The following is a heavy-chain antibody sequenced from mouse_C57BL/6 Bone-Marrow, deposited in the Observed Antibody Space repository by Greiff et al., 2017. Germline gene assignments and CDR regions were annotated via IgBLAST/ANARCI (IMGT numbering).Heavy chain of an antibody. CDR3: ARDAGIDYDYGEAWFAY. CDR2: SRNKANDYTT. V-gene: IGHV7-1*01. D-gene: IGHD2-4*01. Sequence: DVKLVESGGGLVQSGRSLRLSCATSGFTFSDFYMEWVRQAPGKGLEWIAASRNKANDYTTEYSASVKGRFIVSRDTSQSILYLQMNALRAEDTAIYYCARDAGIDYDYGEAWFAYWGQGTLVTVSA. CDR1: GFTFSDFY. J-gene: IGHJ3*01.